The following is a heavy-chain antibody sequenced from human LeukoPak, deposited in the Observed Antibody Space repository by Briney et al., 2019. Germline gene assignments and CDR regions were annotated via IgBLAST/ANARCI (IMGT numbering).Heavy chain of an antibody. D-gene: IGHD1-7*01. CDR2: MNPNNGRT. V-gene: IGHV1-8*01. CDR3: ARGSWITGTTSYYYHMDV. Sequence: ASVKVSCEASGYTFINYDINWVRQATGQGLEWMGWMNPNNGRTGYAQKFQGRVTMTRNSSISTAYMGLNTLTSDDTAVYYCARGSWITGTTSYYYHMDVWGKGTTVTVSS. J-gene: IGHJ6*03. CDR1: GYTFINYD.